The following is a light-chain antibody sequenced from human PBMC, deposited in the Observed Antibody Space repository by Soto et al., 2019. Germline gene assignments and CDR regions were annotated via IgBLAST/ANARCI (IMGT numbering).Light chain of an antibody. J-gene: IGKJ1*01. V-gene: IGKV3-20*01. CDR1: QSVSTNN. CDR3: QQYGISPPT. Sequence: EIVLTQSPGPLALSPGERATLSCRASQSVSTNNFAWYQLKPGQAPRLLIYGASSRATDIPARFSGSGSGTDFSLTSTRLEPEDFSLYYCQQYGISPPTFGHGTKVEIK. CDR2: GAS.